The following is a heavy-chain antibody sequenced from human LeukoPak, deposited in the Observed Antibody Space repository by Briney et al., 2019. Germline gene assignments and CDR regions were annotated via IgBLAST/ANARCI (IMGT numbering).Heavy chain of an antibody. CDR2: ISGSGGST. CDR1: GFTFSSYA. CDR3: AKDGLGSSSWYWFDP. V-gene: IGHV3-23*01. Sequence: PGGSLRLSCAASGFTFSSYAMSWVRQAPGKGLEWVSAISGSGGSTYYADSVKGRFTISRDNSKNMVYLQMNSLRAEDTAVHYCAKDGLGSSSWYWFDPWGQGTLVTVSS. J-gene: IGHJ5*02. D-gene: IGHD6-13*01.